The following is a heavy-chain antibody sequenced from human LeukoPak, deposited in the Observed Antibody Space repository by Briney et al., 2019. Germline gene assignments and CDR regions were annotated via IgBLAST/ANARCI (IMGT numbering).Heavy chain of an antibody. Sequence: GGSLRLSCAASGFTVSSDYMSWVRQAPGKGLEWVSVIYSGGSTYYADSVKGRFTISRDKSKNTVYLQMNSLRFEDAAMYYCARNWFDRWGQGTLVSVSS. CDR3: ARNWFDR. CDR2: IYSGGST. CDR1: GFTVSSDY. V-gene: IGHV3-53*05. J-gene: IGHJ5*02.